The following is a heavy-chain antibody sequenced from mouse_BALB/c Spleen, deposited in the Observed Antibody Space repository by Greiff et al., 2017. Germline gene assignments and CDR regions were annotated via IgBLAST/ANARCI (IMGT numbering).Heavy chain of an antibody. D-gene: IGHD1-2*01. Sequence: EVKLVESGGGLVKPGGSLNLSCAASGFTFSSYAMSWVRQSPEKRLEWVAEISSGGSYTYYPATVTGRFTISRDNARNNLYLEMSSLRSEDTAMYYCARDDGISTAKYAYWGEGTMVTVSA. V-gene: IGHV5-9-4*01. CDR3: ARDDGISTAKYAY. CDR2: ISSGGSYT. J-gene: IGHJ3*01. CDR1: GFTFSSYA.